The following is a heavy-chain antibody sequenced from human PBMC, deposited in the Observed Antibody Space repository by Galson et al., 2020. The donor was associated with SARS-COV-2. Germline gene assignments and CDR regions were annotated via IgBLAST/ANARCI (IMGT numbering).Heavy chain of an antibody. Sequence: SETLSLTCAVSGGSISSGGFSWSWLRQPPGKGLEWIGNIYHSGTTYYSPSLKSRVTISLDGSKNQFSLRLSSVTAADTAVYYCARQVYYDDDSGSGWFDPWGQGTLVTVSS. CDR2: IYHSGTT. D-gene: IGHD3-10*01. CDR3: ARQVYYDDDSGSGWFDP. V-gene: IGHV4-30-2*01. CDR1: GGSISSGGFS. J-gene: IGHJ5*02.